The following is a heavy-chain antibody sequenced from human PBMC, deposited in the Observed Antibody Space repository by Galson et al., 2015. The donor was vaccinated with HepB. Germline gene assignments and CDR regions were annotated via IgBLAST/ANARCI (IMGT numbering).Heavy chain of an antibody. CDR1: GGSFSGYY. CDR3: ARSSGHSSSWYRLHWYFDL. CDR2: INHSGST. D-gene: IGHD6-13*01. J-gene: IGHJ2*01. V-gene: IGHV4-34*01. Sequence: LSLTCAVYGGSFSGYYWSWIRQPPGKGLEWIGEINHSGSTNYNPSLKSRVTISVDTSKNQFSLKLSSVTAADTAVYYCARSSGHSSSWYRLHWYFDLWGRGTLVTVSS.